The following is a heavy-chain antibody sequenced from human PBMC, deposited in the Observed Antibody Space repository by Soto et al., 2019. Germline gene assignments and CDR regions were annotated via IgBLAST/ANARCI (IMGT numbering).Heavy chain of an antibody. CDR1: GFTFSNAW. J-gene: IGHJ3*02. V-gene: IGHV3-15*01. CDR3: RRYCSSTSCYAAPNYDAFDI. Sequence: GGSLRLSCAASGFTFSNAWMSWVRQAPGKGLEWVGRIKSKTDGGTTDYAAPVKGRFTISRDDSKNTLYLQMNSLKTEDTAVYYCRRYCSSTSCYAAPNYDAFDIWGQGTMVTVSS. CDR2: IKSKTDGGTT. D-gene: IGHD2-2*01.